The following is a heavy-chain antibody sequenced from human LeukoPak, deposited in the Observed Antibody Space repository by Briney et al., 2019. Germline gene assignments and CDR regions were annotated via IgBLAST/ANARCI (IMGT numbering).Heavy chain of an antibody. CDR3: ARDLNYGGNSN. CDR1: GFTFSSYG. CDR2: IWYDGSNK. D-gene: IGHD4-17*01. J-gene: IGHJ4*02. Sequence: QPGRSLRLSCAASGFTFSSYGMHWVRQAPGKGLEWVAVIWYDGSNKYYADSVKGRFTISRDNPKNTLYLQMNSLRAEDTAVYYCARDLNYGGNSNWGQGTLVTVSS. V-gene: IGHV3-33*01.